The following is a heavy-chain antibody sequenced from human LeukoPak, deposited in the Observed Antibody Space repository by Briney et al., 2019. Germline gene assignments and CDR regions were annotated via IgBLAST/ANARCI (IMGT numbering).Heavy chain of an antibody. Sequence: GGSLRLSCAASGFTFSLYTMNWVRQAPGKGLEWVSSISGSSSYIHYADSVKGRFTISRDNAKNSLYLQLNSLRAEDTAVYYCAREGEYNSGPDFDYWGQGTLVTVSS. CDR2: ISGSSSYI. J-gene: IGHJ4*02. D-gene: IGHD1-1*01. CDR1: GFTFSLYT. V-gene: IGHV3-21*01. CDR3: AREGEYNSGPDFDY.